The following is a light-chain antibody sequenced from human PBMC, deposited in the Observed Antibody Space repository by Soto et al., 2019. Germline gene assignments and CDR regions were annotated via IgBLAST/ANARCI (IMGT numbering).Light chain of an antibody. CDR3: GTWDSSLSAGGV. J-gene: IGLJ1*01. V-gene: IGLV1-51*01. CDR2: DNN. Sequence: QSVLTQPPSVSAALGQRVTMSCSGSSSNIGNNYLSWYQQLPGTAPKLLIYDNNKRPSGIPDRFSGAKSGTSATLGITGLQTGDEADDYCGTWDSSLSAGGVFGTGTKLTVL. CDR1: SSNIGNNY.